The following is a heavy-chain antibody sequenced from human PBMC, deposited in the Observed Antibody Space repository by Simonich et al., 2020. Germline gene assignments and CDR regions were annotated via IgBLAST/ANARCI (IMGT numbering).Heavy chain of an antibody. V-gene: IGHV4-39*01. CDR1: GCSISSSSYY. CDR3: ARQRVLMVYAIDY. CDR2: IYYSGRT. Sequence: QLQLQESGPGLVKPSETLSLTCTVSGCSISSSSYYWGWIRQPPGKGLEWIGSIYYSGRTYYNPSLKSRVTISVDTSKNQFSLKLSSVTAADTAVYYCARQRVLMVYAIDYWGQGTLVTVSS. D-gene: IGHD2-8*01. J-gene: IGHJ4*02.